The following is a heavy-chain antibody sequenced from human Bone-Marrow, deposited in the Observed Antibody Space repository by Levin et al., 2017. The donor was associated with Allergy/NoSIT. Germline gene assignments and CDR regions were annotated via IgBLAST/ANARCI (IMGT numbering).Heavy chain of an antibody. CDR1: GFTFSSYS. Sequence: GGSLRLSCAASGFTFSSYSMNWVRQAPGKGLEWVSSISSSSSYIYYADSVKGRFTISRDNAKNSLYLQMNSLRAEDTAVYYCASRYYYDSSGPNAFDIWGQGTMVTVSS. J-gene: IGHJ3*02. CDR3: ASRYYYDSSGPNAFDI. D-gene: IGHD3-22*01. CDR2: ISSSSSYI. V-gene: IGHV3-21*01.